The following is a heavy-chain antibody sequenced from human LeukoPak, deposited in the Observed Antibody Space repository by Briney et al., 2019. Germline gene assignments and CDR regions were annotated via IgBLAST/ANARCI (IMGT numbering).Heavy chain of an antibody. Sequence: SETLSLTCAVYGGSFSGYYWSWIRQPPGKGLEWIGEINHSGSTNYNPSLKSRVTISVDTSKNQFSLKLSSVTAADTAVYYCARIRRIVEVPAAIRHPRGNWFDPWGQGTLVTVSS. J-gene: IGHJ5*02. V-gene: IGHV4-34*01. CDR2: INHSGST. D-gene: IGHD2-2*01. CDR3: ARIRRIVEVPAAIRHPRGNWFDP. CDR1: GGSFSGYY.